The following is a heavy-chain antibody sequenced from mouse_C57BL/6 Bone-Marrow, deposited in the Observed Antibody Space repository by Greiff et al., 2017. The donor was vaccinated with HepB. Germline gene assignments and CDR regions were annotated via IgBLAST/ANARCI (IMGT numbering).Heavy chain of an antibody. V-gene: IGHV1-81*01. D-gene: IGHD2-10*02. Sequence: QVQLQQSGAELARPGASVKLSCKASGYNFTSYGISWVKQRTGQGLEWIGEIYPRSGNTYYNEKFKGKATLTADKSSSTAYMELRSLTSEDSAVYFCARKGYVSAWFADWGQGTLVTVSA. CDR2: IYPRSGNT. J-gene: IGHJ3*01. CDR1: GYNFTSYG. CDR3: ARKGYVSAWFAD.